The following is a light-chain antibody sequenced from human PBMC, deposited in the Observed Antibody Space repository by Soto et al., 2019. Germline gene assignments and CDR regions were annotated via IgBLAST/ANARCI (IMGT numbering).Light chain of an antibody. Sequence: EIVLTQSPGSLSLSPGEGATLSCWASQSVSSSYLAWYQQKPGQAPRLLIYGASARATGIPDRFCGSGSGTDFTLTISRLEPEAFAVYYCQQYGSSPRTFGQGPKVDIK. J-gene: IGKJ1*01. CDR2: GAS. CDR3: QQYGSSPRT. V-gene: IGKV3-20*01. CDR1: QSVSSSY.